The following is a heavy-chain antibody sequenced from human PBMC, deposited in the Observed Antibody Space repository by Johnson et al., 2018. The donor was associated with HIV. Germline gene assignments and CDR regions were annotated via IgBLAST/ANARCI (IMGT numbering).Heavy chain of an antibody. Sequence: VQLVESGGGLVQPGRSLRLSCAASGFTFDDYAMHWVRQAPGKGLEWVSGISWKSGSIGYADSVKGRFTISRDNAKNSLYLQMNSLRAEDTAVYYCASGYCSSTSCYGRKLLDDAFDIWGQGTMVTVSS. CDR1: GFTFDDYA. V-gene: IGHV3-9*01. CDR3: ASGYCSSTSCYGRKLLDDAFDI. CDR2: ISWKSGSI. J-gene: IGHJ3*02. D-gene: IGHD2-2*03.